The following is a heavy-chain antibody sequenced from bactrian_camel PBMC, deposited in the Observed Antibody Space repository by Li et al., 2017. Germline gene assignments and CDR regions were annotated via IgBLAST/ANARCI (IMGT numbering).Heavy chain of an antibody. J-gene: IGHJ6*01. Sequence: HVQLVESGGGPVEAGGSLRLSCVASEYIFTSYCMAWLSQAPGKERETVATVDSNGVTKVAGSVKGRFTLSKDNAKNTVYLQMNSLKPEDTAMYYCAARGPYCYTKLSVRDFTYWGQGTQVTVS. CDR1: EYIFTSYC. CDR3: AARGPYCYTKLSVRDFTY. D-gene: IGHD2*01. CDR2: VDSNGVT. V-gene: IGHV3S53*01.